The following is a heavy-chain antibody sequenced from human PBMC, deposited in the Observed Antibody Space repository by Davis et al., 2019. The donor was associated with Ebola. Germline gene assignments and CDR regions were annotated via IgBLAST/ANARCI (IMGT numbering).Heavy chain of an antibody. Sequence: GGSLRLSCAASGFTVSSNYMSWVRQAPGKGLEWVSVIYSGGSTYYADSVKGRFTISRDNSKNTLYLQMNSLRAEDTAVYYCARVAVTTYYYYGMDVWGQGTTVTVSS. CDR1: GFTVSSNY. CDR3: ARVAVTTYYYYGMDV. J-gene: IGHJ6*02. D-gene: IGHD1-14*01. V-gene: IGHV3-53*01. CDR2: IYSGGST.